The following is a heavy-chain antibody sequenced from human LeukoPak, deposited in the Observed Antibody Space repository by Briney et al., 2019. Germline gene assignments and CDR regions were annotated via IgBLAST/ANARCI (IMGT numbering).Heavy chain of an antibody. CDR2: IKNDGSDK. CDR3: VNLGYSD. D-gene: IGHD5-12*01. CDR1: GFSFSAAW. Sequence: GGSLRLSCEASGFSFSAAWMTWVRQAPGKGLEWVATIKNDGSDKYYVDSVKGRFTLSRDNAKNLVYLHMNSLRVEDTAVYYCVNLGYSDGGQGTLVTVSS. J-gene: IGHJ4*02. V-gene: IGHV3-7*01.